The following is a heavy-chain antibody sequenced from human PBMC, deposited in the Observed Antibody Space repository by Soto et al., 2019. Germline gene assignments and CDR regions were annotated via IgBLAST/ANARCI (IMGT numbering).Heavy chain of an antibody. CDR1: GASINSKSSY. Sequence: QVQLQESGPGLVKPSETLSLTYIVSGASINSKSSYWGWVRQPPGKGLEWVGTFFSGSTYSNPSLRSRVTISVDTSKNHFSLRLRSVAAEDTAIYYCTTTRGIAVGGSFDHWGQGTLVTVSS. V-gene: IGHV4-39*02. CDR2: FFSGST. D-gene: IGHD6-13*01. J-gene: IGHJ5*02. CDR3: TTTRGIAVGGSFDH.